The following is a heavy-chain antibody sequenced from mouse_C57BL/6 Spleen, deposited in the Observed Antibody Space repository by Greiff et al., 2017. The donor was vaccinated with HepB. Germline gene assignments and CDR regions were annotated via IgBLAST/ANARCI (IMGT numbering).Heavy chain of an antibody. Sequence: VQLQQSGPELVKPGASVKISCKASGYAFSSSWMNWVKQRPGKGLEWIGRIYPGDGDTNYNGKFKGKATLTADKSSNTAYMQLSSLTSEDSAVYFCAREEYCDSWGQSTTLTVSS. CDR1: GYAFSSSW. J-gene: IGHJ2*01. CDR2: IYPGDGDT. D-gene: IGHD5-2*01. V-gene: IGHV1-82*01. CDR3: AREEYCDS.